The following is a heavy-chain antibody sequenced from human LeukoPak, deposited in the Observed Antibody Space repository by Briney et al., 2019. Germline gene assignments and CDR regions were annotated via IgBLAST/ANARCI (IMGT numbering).Heavy chain of an antibody. CDR1: GGSLSGYY. CDR3: ARGPVAATTVFDY. D-gene: IGHD2-15*01. J-gene: IGHJ4*02. Sequence: SETLSLTCGVDGGSLSGYYWSWIRQPPGKGLEWIGYIYHSGSTYYNPSLKSRVTISVDRSKNQFSLKLSSVTAADTAVYYCARGPVAATTVFDYWGQGTLVTVSS. CDR2: IYHSGST. V-gene: IGHV4-30-2*01.